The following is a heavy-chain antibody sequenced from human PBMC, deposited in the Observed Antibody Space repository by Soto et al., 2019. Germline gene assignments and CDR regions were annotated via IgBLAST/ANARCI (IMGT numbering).Heavy chain of an antibody. CDR2: IWYDGSNK. J-gene: IGHJ4*02. D-gene: IGHD6-13*01. Sequence: GGSLRLSCAASGFTFSSYGMHWVRQAPGKGLEWVAVIWYDGSNKYYADSVKGRFTISRDNSKNTLYLQMNSLRAEDTAVYYCARDPPSGSAGTMMLYYFDYWGQGTLVTVSS. CDR3: ARDPPSGSAGTMMLYYFDY. CDR1: GFTFSSYG. V-gene: IGHV3-33*01.